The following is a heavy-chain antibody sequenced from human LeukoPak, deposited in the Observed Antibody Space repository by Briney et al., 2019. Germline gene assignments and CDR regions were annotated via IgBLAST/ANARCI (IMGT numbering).Heavy chain of an antibody. Sequence: EAGGSLRLSCAASGFTFSSYAMSWVRQAPGKGLEWVSAISGSGGSTYYADSVKGRFTISRDNAKNSLYLQMSNLRAEDTAVYFCARGGGLDVWGQGATVTVSS. CDR3: ARGGGLDV. CDR1: GFTFSSYA. V-gene: IGHV3-23*01. CDR2: ISGSGGST. D-gene: IGHD3-16*01. J-gene: IGHJ6*02.